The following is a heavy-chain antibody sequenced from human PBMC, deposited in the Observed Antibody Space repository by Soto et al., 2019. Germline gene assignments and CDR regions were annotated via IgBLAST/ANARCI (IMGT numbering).Heavy chain of an antibody. V-gene: IGHV2-5*01. Sequence: QITLKESGPTLVNPTQTPTLTCTFSGFSLSTSGVGVGWIRQPPGKALEWLALIYWNDDKRYSPSLKSRLTITKDTSKNQVVLTMTNMDPVDTATYYCARPSQLRFLEWLPLHYFDYWGQGTLVTVSS. CDR3: ARPSQLRFLEWLPLHYFDY. CDR2: IYWNDDK. J-gene: IGHJ4*02. CDR1: GFSLSTSGVG. D-gene: IGHD3-3*01.